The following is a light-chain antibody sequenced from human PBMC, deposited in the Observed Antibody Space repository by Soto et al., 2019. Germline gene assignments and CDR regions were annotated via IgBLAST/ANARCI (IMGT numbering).Light chain of an antibody. Sequence: EIVMTQSPATLSVSPGERATLSCRASQSISRNLAWYQQKPGQSPGLLIYGASARATDIPVRFSGSGSGTEFTLTISSLQSEDFALYFCQQYENWPFTFGPGTKVDIK. V-gene: IGKV3-15*01. CDR1: QSISRN. CDR2: GAS. CDR3: QQYENWPFT. J-gene: IGKJ3*01.